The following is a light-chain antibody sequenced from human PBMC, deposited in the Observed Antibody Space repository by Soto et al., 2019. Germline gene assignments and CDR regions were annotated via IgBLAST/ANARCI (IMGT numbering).Light chain of an antibody. CDR1: SSDVGSYNL. Sequence: QSALTQPASVSGSPGQSITISCTGTSSDVGSYNLVSWYQQHPGKAPKLKIYEGSKRPSGVSNRFSGSKSGNTASLTISGLQDEDEADYYCCSNVGSSTLYVFGTGTKLTVL. CDR2: EGS. J-gene: IGLJ1*01. CDR3: CSNVGSSTLYV. V-gene: IGLV2-23*01.